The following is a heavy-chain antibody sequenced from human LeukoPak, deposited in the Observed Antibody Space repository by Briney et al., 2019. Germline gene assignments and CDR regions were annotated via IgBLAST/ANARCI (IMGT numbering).Heavy chain of an antibody. V-gene: IGHV4-31*03. CDR2: IHPSGML. D-gene: IGHD3-22*01. Sequence: SQTLSLTCTVSGASFNSDDQYRNWIRQSPGKGLEWIGSIHPSGMLYNNPSLESRGTMSRDTSKNQFSLNLNSVTAADTGVYFCSRGLDSRKLGYWGQGILVTVSS. J-gene: IGHJ4*02. CDR3: SRGLDSRKLGY. CDR1: GASFNSDDQY.